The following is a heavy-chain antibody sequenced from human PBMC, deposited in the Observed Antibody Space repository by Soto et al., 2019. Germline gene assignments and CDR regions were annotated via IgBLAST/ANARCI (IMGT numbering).Heavy chain of an antibody. J-gene: IGHJ4*02. CDR2: ISAYNGNT. V-gene: IGHV1-18*01. CDR1: GYTFTSYG. CDR3: ARIPIGYCSGGSCYVLDY. Sequence: ASVKVSCKASGYTFTSYGISWVRQAPGQGLEWMGWISAYNGNTNYAQKLQGRVTMTTDTFTSTAYMELRSLRSDDTAVYYCARIPIGYCSGGSCYVLDYWGQGTLVTVSS. D-gene: IGHD2-15*01.